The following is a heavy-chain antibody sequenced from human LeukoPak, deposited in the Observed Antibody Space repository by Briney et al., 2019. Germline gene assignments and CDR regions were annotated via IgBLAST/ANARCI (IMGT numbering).Heavy chain of an antibody. J-gene: IGHJ4*02. Sequence: SETLSLTCSVSGVSIISNYWNWIRQPPGKGLEWIAYISDIGSINYNPSLKSRVTISLDTSKNQFSPKLSSVTAADTAVYYCAGHHPRNTVDFWGQGTLVTVSS. D-gene: IGHD2/OR15-2a*01. V-gene: IGHV4-59*08. CDR1: GVSIISNY. CDR3: AGHHPRNTVDF. CDR2: ISDIGSI.